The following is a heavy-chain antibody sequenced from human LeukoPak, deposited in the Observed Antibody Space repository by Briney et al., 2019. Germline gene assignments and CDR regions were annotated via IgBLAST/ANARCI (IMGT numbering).Heavy chain of an antibody. Sequence: GGSLRLSCAPSGFTFSRHGMHWVRQAPGKGLEWVAIISNDGSRKYYAHSVEGRFTISRDNSKNTLYLKMDSLRAEDTAVYYCARDRAWNYFDYWGQGTLVTVSS. CDR1: GFTFSRHG. J-gene: IGHJ4*02. CDR2: ISNDGSRK. CDR3: ARDRAWNYFDY. V-gene: IGHV3-30*03. D-gene: IGHD3-3*01.